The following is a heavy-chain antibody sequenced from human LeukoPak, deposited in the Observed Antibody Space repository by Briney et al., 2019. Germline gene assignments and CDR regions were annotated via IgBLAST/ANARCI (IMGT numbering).Heavy chain of an antibody. CDR2: INPGNDNT. J-gene: IGHJ4*02. Sequence: ASVRVCCKASGYTLTDYALHWVRQAPGQRLEWMRWINPGNDNTKYSQKFQGGVTITRDTSASTAYMELSSLRAEDTAVYYCARDYYGSGTYSHPGDYWGQGTLVTVSS. D-gene: IGHD3-10*01. CDR1: GYTLTDYA. V-gene: IGHV1-3*01. CDR3: ARDYYGSGTYSHPGDY.